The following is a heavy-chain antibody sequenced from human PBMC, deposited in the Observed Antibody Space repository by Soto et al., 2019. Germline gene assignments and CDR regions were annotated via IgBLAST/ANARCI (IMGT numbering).Heavy chain of an antibody. V-gene: IGHV3-33*01. CDR3: ARDGLRLPRDGLRSTYYVDY. D-gene: IGHD6-25*01. Sequence: QVQLVESGGGVVQPGRSLRLSCAASGFNFSSYVMHWVRQAPGKGLEWVAVIWYDGGNKYYADSVKGRFTISRDNSKISLYLEMASLGAEETAVYYCARDGLRLPRDGLRSTYYVDYWGEGTLVTVSS. CDR2: IWYDGGNK. CDR1: GFNFSSYV. J-gene: IGHJ4*02.